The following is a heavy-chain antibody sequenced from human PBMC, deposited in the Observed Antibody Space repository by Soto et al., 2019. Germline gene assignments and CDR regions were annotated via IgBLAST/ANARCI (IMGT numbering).Heavy chain of an antibody. J-gene: IGHJ4*02. V-gene: IGHV3-30-3*01. Sequence: QVQLVESGGGVVQPGRSLRLSCAASGFTFSSYAMHWVRQAPGKGLEWVAVISYDGSNKYYADSVKGRFTISRDNSKNTLYLQMNSLRAEDTAVYDCARGSDYFDYWGQGTLVTVSS. CDR2: ISYDGSNK. CDR3: ARGSDYFDY. CDR1: GFTFSSYA.